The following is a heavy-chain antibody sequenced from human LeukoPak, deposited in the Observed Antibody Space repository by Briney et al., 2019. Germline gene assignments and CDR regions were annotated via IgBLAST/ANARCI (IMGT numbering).Heavy chain of an antibody. Sequence: SGGSLRLSCAASGFTFSSYGMHWVRQAPGKGLEWVAFIRYDGSNKYYADSVKGRFTISRDNSKNTLYLQMNSLRAEDTAVYYCAKGDYYDILTGRLGNWGQGTLVTVSS. CDR1: GFTFSSYG. CDR2: IRYDGSNK. D-gene: IGHD3-9*01. V-gene: IGHV3-30*02. CDR3: AKGDYYDILTGRLGN. J-gene: IGHJ4*02.